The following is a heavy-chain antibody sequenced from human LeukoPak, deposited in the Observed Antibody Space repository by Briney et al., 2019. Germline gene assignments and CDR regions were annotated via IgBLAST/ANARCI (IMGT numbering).Heavy chain of an antibody. CDR1: GFTFDDYA. Sequence: PGRSLRLSCAASGFTFDDYAMHWVRQAPGKGLEWVSGISWNSGSIGYADSVKGRFTISRDNSKNTLYLQMNSLRAEDTAVYYCAKAPRPAYDSSGYGLLSGIDCWGQGTLVTVSS. D-gene: IGHD3-22*01. J-gene: IGHJ4*02. CDR3: AKAPRPAYDSSGYGLLSGIDC. V-gene: IGHV3-9*01. CDR2: ISWNSGSI.